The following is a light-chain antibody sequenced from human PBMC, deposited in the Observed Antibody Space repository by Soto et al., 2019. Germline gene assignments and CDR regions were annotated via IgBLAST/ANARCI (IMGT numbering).Light chain of an antibody. CDR3: QQYGTSPIT. V-gene: IGKV3-20*01. CDR1: QSLSSN. Sequence: DIVMTQSPVTLSVSPGERATLSCRASQSLSSNLAWYQQKPGQAPRLLIYGASNRATGIPERFSGSGSGTDFTLTISSLEPEDFAVYYCQQYGTSPITFGQGTRLE. CDR2: GAS. J-gene: IGKJ5*01.